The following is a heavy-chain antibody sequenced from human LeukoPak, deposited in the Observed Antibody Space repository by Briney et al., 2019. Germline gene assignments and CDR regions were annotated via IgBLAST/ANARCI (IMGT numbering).Heavy chain of an antibody. CDR2: IRHDESNK. V-gene: IGHV3-30*02. D-gene: IGHD4-17*01. CDR1: GFTFNSYG. J-gene: IGHJ5*02. CDR3: AKFSYGDYVA. Sequence: GGSLRLSCAASGFTFNSYGISWVRQAPGKGLEWVAFIRHDESNKYYADSVKGRFTISRDNSKNTLSLQMNSLRPDDTAVYYCAKFSYGDYVAWGQGTLVIVSS.